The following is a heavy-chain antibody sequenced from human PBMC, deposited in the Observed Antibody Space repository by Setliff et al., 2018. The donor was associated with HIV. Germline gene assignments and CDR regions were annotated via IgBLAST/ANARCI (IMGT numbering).Heavy chain of an antibody. J-gene: IGHJ4*02. D-gene: IGHD3-10*01. Sequence: SETLSLTCTVSGGSINSSSHYWGWIRQPPGKGLEWIGNIYYSGYTYYKPSLKSRVTISVDTSKNQFSLKLSSVTAADTAVYYCATFGMVRGVPWYFDFWGQGTLVTVSS. CDR1: GGSINSSSHY. CDR2: IYYSGYT. CDR3: ATFGMVRGVPWYFDF. V-gene: IGHV4-39*07.